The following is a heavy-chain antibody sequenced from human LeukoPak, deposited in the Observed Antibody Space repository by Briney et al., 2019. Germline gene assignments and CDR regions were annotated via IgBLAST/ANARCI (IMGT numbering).Heavy chain of an antibody. V-gene: IGHV1-69*05. D-gene: IGHD2-2*02. CDR1: VGTFTSYA. CDR2: IIPIFGTA. J-gene: IGHJ4*02. Sequence: SVKVSCTASVGTFTSYAISWVRQAPGQGLEWMGGIIPIFGTANYAQKFQGRVTITTDESTSTAYMELSSLRSEDTAVYYCARGTLVVPAAIGGGYYFDYWGQGTLVTVSS. CDR3: ARGTLVVPAAIGGGYYFDY.